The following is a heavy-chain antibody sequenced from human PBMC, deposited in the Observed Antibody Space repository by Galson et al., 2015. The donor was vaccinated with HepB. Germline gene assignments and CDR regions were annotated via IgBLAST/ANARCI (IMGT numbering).Heavy chain of an antibody. Sequence: SLRLSCAASGFTFHNYWMNWVRHTPGKGLEWVASMKQDGTEKYYVASVRGRFTISGDTAKNSLFLQMNSLGAEDTAVYHCYDGHYSGRWGRGTQVTVSS. CDR1: GFTFHNYW. D-gene: IGHD4-17*01. V-gene: IGHV3-7*01. CDR2: MKQDGTEK. J-gene: IGHJ4*02. CDR3: YDGHYSGR.